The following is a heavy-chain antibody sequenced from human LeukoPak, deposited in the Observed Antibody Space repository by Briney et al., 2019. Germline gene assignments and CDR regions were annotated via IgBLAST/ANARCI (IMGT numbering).Heavy chain of an antibody. CDR2: IDTTTGNP. D-gene: IGHD3-10*01. J-gene: IGHJ4*02. CDR3: VRGTPTPGMDY. CDR1: GYPFSAHF. V-gene: IGHV7-4-1*02. Sequence: ASVKVSCKASGYPFSAHFLNWVRRAPGQGLEWMGNIDTTTGNPRYAQDFTGRFVFSLDTSVSTAYLQITSLKADDTAAYYCVRGTPTPGMDYWGQGTQVTVSS.